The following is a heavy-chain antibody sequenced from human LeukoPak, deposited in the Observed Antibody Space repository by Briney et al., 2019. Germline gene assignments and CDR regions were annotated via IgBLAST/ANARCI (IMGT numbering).Heavy chain of an antibody. D-gene: IGHD4-23*01. CDR2: INHSGRT. J-gene: IGHJ5*02. V-gene: IGHV4-34*01. CDR1: GGSFSVYY. CDR3: ARDGGSNNYWFDP. Sequence: SETLSLTCTVYGGSFSVYYWIWIRQPPGKGLEWIGEINHSGRTNYNPSLKSRVTISVDTSKNEFSLKLSSVTAADTAVYYCARDGGSNNYWFDPWGQETLVTV.